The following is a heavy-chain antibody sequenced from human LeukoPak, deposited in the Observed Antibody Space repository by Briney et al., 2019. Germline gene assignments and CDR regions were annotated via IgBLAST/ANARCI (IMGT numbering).Heavy chain of an antibody. CDR1: GGSFSGYY. CDR3: ARRLVAGEED. CDR2: IYTSGST. V-gene: IGHV4-4*09. Sequence: PSETLSLTCAVYGGSFSGYYWSWIRQPPGKGLEWIGYIYTSGSTNYNPSLKSRVTISVDTSKNQFSLKLSSVTAADTAVYYCARRLVAGEEDWGQGTLVTVSS. J-gene: IGHJ4*02. D-gene: IGHD6-19*01.